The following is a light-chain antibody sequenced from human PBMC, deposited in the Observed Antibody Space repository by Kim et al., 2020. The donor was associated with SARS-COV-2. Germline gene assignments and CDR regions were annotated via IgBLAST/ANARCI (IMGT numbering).Light chain of an antibody. V-gene: IGKV4-1*01. J-gene: IGKJ2*03. CDR1: QTVLYNSNNKNY. CDR2: WAS. Sequence: DIVMTQSPDSLAVSLGERATLNCKSSQTVLYNSNNKNYLAWYQQKPGQPPKLLIYWASIRESGVPDRFSGSGSETDFTLTISSLQAEDVAVYYCQQYYSTPHSFGQGTKLEI. CDR3: QQYYSTPHS.